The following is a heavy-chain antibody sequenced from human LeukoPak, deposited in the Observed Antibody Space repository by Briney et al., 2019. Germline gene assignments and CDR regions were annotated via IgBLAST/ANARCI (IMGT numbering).Heavy chain of an antibody. V-gene: IGHV1-3*01. J-gene: IGHJ4*02. Sequence: GASVKVSCKASGYTFTSYAMHWVRQAPGQRLEWMGWINAGNGNTKYSQKFQGRVTITRDTSASTVYMELSSLRSEDTAVYYCARDLMVRGVISYTPLYYWGQGTLVTVSS. CDR1: GYTFTSYA. D-gene: IGHD3-10*01. CDR2: INAGNGNT. CDR3: ARDLMVRGVISYTPLYY.